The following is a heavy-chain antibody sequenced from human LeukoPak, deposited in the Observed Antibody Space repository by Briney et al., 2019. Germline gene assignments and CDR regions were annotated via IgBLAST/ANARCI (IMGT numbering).Heavy chain of an antibody. D-gene: IGHD3-22*01. CDR1: GFTFSSYA. J-gene: IGHJ4*02. CDR2: ISGSGGST. Sequence: PGGSLRLSCAASGFTFSSYAMSWVRQAPGKGLEWVSAISGSGGSTYYADSVKGRLTISRDNSKNTLYLQMNSLRAEDTAVYYCAKDAVYYDSSGYPESYFDYWGQGTLVTVSS. CDR3: AKDAVYYDSSGYPESYFDY. V-gene: IGHV3-23*01.